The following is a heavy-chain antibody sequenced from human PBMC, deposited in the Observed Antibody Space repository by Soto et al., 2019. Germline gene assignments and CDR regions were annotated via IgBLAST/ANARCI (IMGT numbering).Heavy chain of an antibody. CDR2: ISGSGDST. V-gene: IGHV3-23*01. D-gene: IGHD2-15*01. Sequence: RRLSCAASGFTSSSYAMSWVRQAPGKGLEWVSGISGSGDSTYYADSVKGRFTISRDNSKNTLYLQMSSLRAEDTAVYSCAKFSGYSGDWFDPWGQGSLVTVSS. J-gene: IGHJ5*02. CDR1: GFTSSSYA. CDR3: AKFSGYSGDWFDP.